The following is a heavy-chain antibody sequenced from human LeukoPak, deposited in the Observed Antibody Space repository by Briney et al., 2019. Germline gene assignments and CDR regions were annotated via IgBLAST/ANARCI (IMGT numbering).Heavy chain of an antibody. Sequence: GGSLRLSCAASEFTFSSYAMSWVRQAPGKGLEWVSGVSGNGGGTYYADSVKGRFTISRDNSKNTLYLQMNSLRAEDTAVYYCARSHHYYYDSRGDYWGQGTLVTVSS. CDR3: ARSHHYYYDSRGDY. J-gene: IGHJ4*02. CDR2: VSGNGGGT. V-gene: IGHV3-23*01. CDR1: EFTFSSYA. D-gene: IGHD3-22*01.